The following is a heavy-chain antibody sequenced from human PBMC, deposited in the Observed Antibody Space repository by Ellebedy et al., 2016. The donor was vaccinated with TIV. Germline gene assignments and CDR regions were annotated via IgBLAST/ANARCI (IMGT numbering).Heavy chain of an antibody. J-gene: IGHJ4*02. CDR2: INPNGGNT. CDR1: GYTFTGYY. D-gene: IGHD3-10*01. CDR3: AREWDYYGSGSYERSYYFDY. Sequence: ASVKVSCKASGYTFTGYYMHWVRQVPGQGLEWMGWINPNGGNTGYAQKFQGRVTMTRNTSISTAYMELSSLRSEDTAVYYCAREWDYYGSGSYERSYYFDYWGQGTLVTVSS. V-gene: IGHV1-8*02.